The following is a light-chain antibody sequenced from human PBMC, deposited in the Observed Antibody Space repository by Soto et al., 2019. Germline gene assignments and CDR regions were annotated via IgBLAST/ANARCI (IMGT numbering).Light chain of an antibody. J-gene: IGKJ5*01. CDR1: QSVSSSY. CDR2: GAS. Sequence: EIVMTQSPATLSVSPGGRATLSCRASQSVSSSYLAWYQQKPGQAPRLLIYGASSRATGIPDRFSGSGSGTDFTLTISRLEPEDFAVYYCQQYGSSPITLGQGTRLEIK. CDR3: QQYGSSPIT. V-gene: IGKV3-20*01.